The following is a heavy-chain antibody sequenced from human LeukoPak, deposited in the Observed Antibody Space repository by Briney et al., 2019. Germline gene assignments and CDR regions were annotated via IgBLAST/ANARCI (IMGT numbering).Heavy chain of an antibody. D-gene: IGHD2-2*02. CDR2: IYTSGST. CDR1: GGSFSGYY. Sequence: SETLSLTCAVYGGSFSGYYWSWIRQPAGKGLEWIGRIYTSGSTNYNPSLKSRVTMSVDTSKNQFSLKLSSVTAADTAVYYCARDQHCSSTSCYTDWFDPWGQGTLVTVSS. J-gene: IGHJ5*02. CDR3: ARDQHCSSTSCYTDWFDP. V-gene: IGHV4-4*07.